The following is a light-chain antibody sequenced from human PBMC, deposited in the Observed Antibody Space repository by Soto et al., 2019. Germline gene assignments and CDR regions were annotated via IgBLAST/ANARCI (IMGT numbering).Light chain of an antibody. CDR1: QSVGSNS. J-gene: IGKJ4*01. V-gene: IGKV3-20*01. CDR2: DAS. CDR3: QQYGSTPLT. Sequence: EIVLTQSPGTLSLSPGERATLSCRASQSVGSNSLAWYQQRPGQAPRFLIYDASSRATGIPDRFSGSGSGTEFTLTISRLEPEDFALYYCQQYGSTPLTFGGGTKVEIK.